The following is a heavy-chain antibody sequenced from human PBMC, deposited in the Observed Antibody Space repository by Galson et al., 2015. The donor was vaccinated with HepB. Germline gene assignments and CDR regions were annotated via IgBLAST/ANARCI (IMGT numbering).Heavy chain of an antibody. CDR3: ARGGYCSSTSCYSPIRWFDP. J-gene: IGHJ5*02. V-gene: IGHV5-51*03. D-gene: IGHD2-2*02. CDR2: IYPGDSDT. Sequence: QSGAEVKKPGESLKISCKGSGYSFTSYWIGWVRQMPGKGLEWMGIIYPGDSDTRYSPSFQGQVTISADKSISTAYLQWSSLKASDTAMYYCARGGYCSSTSCYSPIRWFDPWGQGTLVTVSS. CDR1: GYSFTSYW.